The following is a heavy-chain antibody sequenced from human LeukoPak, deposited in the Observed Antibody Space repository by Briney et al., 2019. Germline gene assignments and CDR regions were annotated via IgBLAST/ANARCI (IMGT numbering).Heavy chain of an antibody. CDR1: GGSISSSSYY. D-gene: IGHD3-16*02. CDR2: IYYSGST. CDR3: ARGGEGELSLWTFDY. V-gene: IGHV4-39*01. Sequence: PSETLSLTCTVSGGSISSSSYYWGWIRQPPGKGLEWIGSIYYSGSTYYNPSLKSRVTISVDTSKNQFSLKLSSVTAADTAVYYCARGGEGELSLWTFDYWGQGTLVTVSS. J-gene: IGHJ4*02.